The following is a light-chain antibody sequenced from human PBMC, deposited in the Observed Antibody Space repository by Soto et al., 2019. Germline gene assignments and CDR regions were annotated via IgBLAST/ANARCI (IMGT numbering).Light chain of an antibody. CDR3: CSYAGSKNGV. Sequence: QSALTQPPSASGSPGQSVTISCTGTSSDVGGYNYVSWYQQHPGKAPKLMIYEVTKRHSGVPDRFSGSKSGNTASQTVSGLQAEDEADYYCCSYAGSKNGVFGTGTKLTVL. J-gene: IGLJ1*01. V-gene: IGLV2-8*01. CDR2: EVT. CDR1: SSDVGGYNY.